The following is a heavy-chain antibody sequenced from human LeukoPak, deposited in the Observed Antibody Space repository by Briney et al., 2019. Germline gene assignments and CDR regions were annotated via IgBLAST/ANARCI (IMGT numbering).Heavy chain of an antibody. CDR1: GGSFSNSNYY. Sequence: PSETLSLTCTVSGGSFSNSNYYWSWLRQPPGKELEWIASINYGGTTYYNPSLKSRVTISVGTSKSQFSLRLSSVTAADTAVYLCARYVVYGSGKYYFDYWGQGSLVTVSS. V-gene: IGHV4-39*01. CDR3: ARYVVYGSGKYYFDY. D-gene: IGHD3-10*01. J-gene: IGHJ4*02. CDR2: INYGGTT.